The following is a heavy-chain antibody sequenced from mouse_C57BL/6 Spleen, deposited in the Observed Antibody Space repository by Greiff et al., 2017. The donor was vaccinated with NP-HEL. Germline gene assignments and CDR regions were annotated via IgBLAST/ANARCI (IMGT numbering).Heavy chain of an antibody. J-gene: IGHJ2*01. CDR1: GYTFTSYW. V-gene: IGHV1-53*01. Sequence: VQLQQPGTELVKPGASVKLSCKASGYTFTSYWMHWVKQRPGQGLEWIGNINPSNGGTNYNEKFKSKATLTVDKSSSTAYMQLSSLTSEDSAVYYCARGGGYDLYYFDYWGQGTTLTVSS. CDR3: ARGGGYDLYYFDY. D-gene: IGHD2-2*01. CDR2: INPSNGGT.